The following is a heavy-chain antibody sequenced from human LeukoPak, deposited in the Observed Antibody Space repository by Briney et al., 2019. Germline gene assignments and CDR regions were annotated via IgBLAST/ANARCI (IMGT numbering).Heavy chain of an antibody. CDR1: GFTFSNYG. D-gene: IGHD3-10*01. CDR2: IWSDGTNK. J-gene: IGHJ4*02. V-gene: IGHV3-33*01. CDR3: ARCRVIGSYNLLTY. Sequence: GGSLRLSCAAAGFTFSNYGMHWVRQAPGKGLEWVAVIWSDGTNKYYADSVKGRFTISRDNSKNTLFLQMNSLRVDDTAMYYCARCRVIGSYNLLTYWGQGTLVTVSS.